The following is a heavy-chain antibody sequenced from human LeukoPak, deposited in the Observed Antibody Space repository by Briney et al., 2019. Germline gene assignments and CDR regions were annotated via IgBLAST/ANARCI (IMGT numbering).Heavy chain of an antibody. CDR3: ARVRLVAAALFDY. V-gene: IGHV4-31*03. J-gene: IGHJ4*02. CDR2: IYYSGST. D-gene: IGHD6-13*01. Sequence: KSSETLSLTCTVSGGSISSGGYYWSWIRQHPGKGLEWIGYIYYSGSTYYNPSLKSRVTISVDTSKNQFSLKLSSVTAADTAVYYCARVRLVAAALFDYWGQGTLVTVSS. CDR1: GGSISSGGYY.